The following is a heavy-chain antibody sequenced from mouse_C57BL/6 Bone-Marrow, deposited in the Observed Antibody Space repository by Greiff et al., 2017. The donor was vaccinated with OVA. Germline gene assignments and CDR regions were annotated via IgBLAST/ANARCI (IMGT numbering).Heavy chain of an antibody. J-gene: IGHJ1*03. D-gene: IGHD2-3*01. Sequence: EVKLMESGGGLVKPGGSLKLSCAASGFTFSSYTMSWVRQTPEKRLEWVATISGGGGNTYYPDSVKGRFTISRDNAKNTLYLQMSSLRSEDTALYYCARHRNDGYYGGWYFDVWGTGTTVTVSS. V-gene: IGHV5-9*01. CDR3: ARHRNDGYYGGWYFDV. CDR2: ISGGGGNT. CDR1: GFTFSSYT.